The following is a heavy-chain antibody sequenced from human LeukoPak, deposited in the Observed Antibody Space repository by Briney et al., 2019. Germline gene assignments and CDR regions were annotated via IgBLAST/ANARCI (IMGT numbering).Heavy chain of an antibody. CDR2: IIPILGMT. Sequence: GASVKVSCKASGGTFSSYAISWVRQAPGRGLEWMGRIIPILGMTHYTQKLQGRVTITADKSTGTAYMELTSLRSEDTAVYYRARDLVVSCSSTSCPVAPSDSWGQGTLVTVSS. CDR3: ARDLVVSCSSTSCPVAPSDS. CDR1: GGTFSSYA. J-gene: IGHJ4*02. D-gene: IGHD2-2*01. V-gene: IGHV1-69*04.